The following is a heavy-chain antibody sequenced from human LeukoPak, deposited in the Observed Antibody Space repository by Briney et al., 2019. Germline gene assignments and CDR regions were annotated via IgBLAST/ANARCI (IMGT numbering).Heavy chain of an antibody. Sequence: GASVKVSCKASGYTFTGYYMHWVRQAPGQGLEWMGWINPISGGTNYAQKFQGRDTMTRDTSISTAYMELSRLRSDDTAVYYCATTVVTPDYYYGMDVWGQGTTVTVS. D-gene: IGHD4-17*01. J-gene: IGHJ6*02. V-gene: IGHV1-2*02. CDR3: ATTVVTPDYYYGMDV. CDR2: INPISGGT. CDR1: GYTFTGYY.